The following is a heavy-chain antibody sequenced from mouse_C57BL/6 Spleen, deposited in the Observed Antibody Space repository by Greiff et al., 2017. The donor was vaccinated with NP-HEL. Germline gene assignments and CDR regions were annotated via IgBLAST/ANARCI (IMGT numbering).Heavy chain of an antibody. CDR3: THNWDGRFAY. V-gene: IGHV14-4*01. D-gene: IGHD4-1*02. CDR1: GFNIKDDY. J-gene: IGHJ3*01. Sequence: EVQLQESGAELVRPGASVKLSCTASGFNIKDDYMHWVKQRPEQGLEWIGWIDPENGDTEYASKFQGKATITADTSSNTAYLQLSSLTSEDTAVYYCTHNWDGRFAYWGQGTLVTVSA. CDR2: IDPENGDT.